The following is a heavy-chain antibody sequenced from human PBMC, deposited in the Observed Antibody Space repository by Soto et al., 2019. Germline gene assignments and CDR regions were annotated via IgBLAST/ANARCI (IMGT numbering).Heavy chain of an antibody. CDR1: GFSLSTTGGG. CDR3: ARSLWFGELH. V-gene: IGHV2-5*02. CDR2: IYWDNDK. J-gene: IGHJ4*02. D-gene: IGHD3-10*01. Sequence: QITLKESGPTLVKPTQTLTLTCSFSGFSLSTTGGGVGWIRQSPGKALEWLAIIYWDNDKRYSPSLKSRVTIPKDTSKNQVVLTVTNMDPVDTGTYYCARSLWFGELHWGQGALVTVSS.